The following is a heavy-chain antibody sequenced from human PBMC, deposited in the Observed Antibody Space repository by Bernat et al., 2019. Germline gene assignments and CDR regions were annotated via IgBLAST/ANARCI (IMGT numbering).Heavy chain of an antibody. CDR1: GYTYNTYG. V-gene: IGHV1-18*04. Sequence: QVQLVQSGAEVKKPGASVKVSCKASGYTYNTYGISWVRQAPGQGLEWMGWISGYNANTKYAQKFQGRVARTTDTSTSTAYMELRSLRSDDTAVYYCARPTVVTPVFYYYYGMDVWGQGTTVTVSS. CDR2: ISGYNANT. CDR3: ARPTVVTPVFYYYYGMDV. J-gene: IGHJ6*02. D-gene: IGHD4-23*01.